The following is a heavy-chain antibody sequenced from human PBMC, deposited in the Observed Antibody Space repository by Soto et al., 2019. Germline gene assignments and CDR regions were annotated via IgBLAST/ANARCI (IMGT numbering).Heavy chain of an antibody. D-gene: IGHD6-19*01. CDR1: GFTFDDYA. J-gene: IGHJ4*02. CDR2: ISWNSGSI. V-gene: IGHV3-9*01. Sequence: EVQLVESGGDLVQPGRSLRLSCAASGFTFDDYAMHWVRQAPGKGLEWVSGISWNSGSIAYADSVKGRFTISRDNAKNSLYLQMNSLRAEDTALYYCAKDDSSGWYTITLYFDCWGQGTRVTVSS. CDR3: AKDDSSGWYTITLYFDC.